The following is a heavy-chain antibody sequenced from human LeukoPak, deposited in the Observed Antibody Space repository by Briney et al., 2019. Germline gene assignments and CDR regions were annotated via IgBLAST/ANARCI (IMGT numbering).Heavy chain of an antibody. CDR2: IKQDGSEK. D-gene: IGHD6-19*01. CDR1: GFTSSSYW. Sequence: GGSLRISCAASGFTSSSYWMSWVRQAPGKGLEWVANIKQDGSEKYYVDSVKGRFTISRDNAKNSLYLQMNSLRAEDTAVYYYARDRGSSGWYEFDYWGRGTLVTVSS. V-gene: IGHV3-7*01. CDR3: ARDRGSSGWYEFDY. J-gene: IGHJ4*02.